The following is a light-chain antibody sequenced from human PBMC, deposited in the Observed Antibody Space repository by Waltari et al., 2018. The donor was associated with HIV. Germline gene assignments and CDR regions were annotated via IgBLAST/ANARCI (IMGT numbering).Light chain of an antibody. Sequence: QSALTQPASLTGSPGPSITIPCPPTSSDVGSHNLVSWYQHHPGRAPKLIIYEVIKRPSGVSHRFSGSKSGNTASLTISGLQAEDEADYYCCSFADTNTWVFGGGTKLTVL. CDR3: CSFADTNTWV. CDR1: SSDVGSHNL. J-gene: IGLJ3*02. V-gene: IGLV2-23*02. CDR2: EVI.